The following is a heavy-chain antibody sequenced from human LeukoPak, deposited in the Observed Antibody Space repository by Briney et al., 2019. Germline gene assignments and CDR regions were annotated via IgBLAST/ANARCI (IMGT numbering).Heavy chain of an antibody. J-gene: IGHJ4*02. CDR2: INPSGGST. Sequence: ASVKVSCKDSGYTFTGYYIHWVRQAPGLGLEWMGIINPSGGSTSYAQKFQGRVTMTRDTSTSTVYMELSSLRSEDTAVYYCAGVVDSYFDYWGQGTLVTVSS. V-gene: IGHV1-46*01. CDR1: GYTFTGYY. D-gene: IGHD2-15*01. CDR3: AGVVDSYFDY.